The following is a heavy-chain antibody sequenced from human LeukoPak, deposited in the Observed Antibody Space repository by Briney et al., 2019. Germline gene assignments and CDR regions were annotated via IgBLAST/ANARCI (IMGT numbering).Heavy chain of an antibody. D-gene: IGHD2-15*01. CDR1: GFTFSSYS. CDR3: ARAIAVVVVAAKSGAFDI. J-gene: IGHJ3*02. CDR2: ISSSSSYI. Sequence: GGSLRLSCAASGFTFSSYSMNWVRQAPGKGLEWVSSISSSSSYIYYADSVKGRFTISRDNAKNSLYLQMNSLRAEDTAVYYCARAIAVVVVAAKSGAFDIWGQGIMVTVSS. V-gene: IGHV3-21*01.